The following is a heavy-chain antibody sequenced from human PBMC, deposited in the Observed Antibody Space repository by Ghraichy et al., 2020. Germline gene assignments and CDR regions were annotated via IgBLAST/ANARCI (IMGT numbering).Heavy chain of an antibody. CDR3: ARVKGTSGHDAFDV. CDR1: GFTFSIHG. J-gene: IGHJ3*01. D-gene: IGHD6-19*01. Sequence: LSLTCAASGFTFSIHGFYWVRQAPGKGLEYVSAIGADGVTIYYGNSVTGRFTISRDNPKNTLYLQMGSLRAEDTAVYYCARVKGTSGHDAFDVWGQGTMVTDSS. CDR2: IGADGVTI. V-gene: IGHV3-64*01.